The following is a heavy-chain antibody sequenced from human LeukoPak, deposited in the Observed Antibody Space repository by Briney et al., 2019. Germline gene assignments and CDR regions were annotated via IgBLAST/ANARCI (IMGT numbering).Heavy chain of an antibody. D-gene: IGHD3-22*01. CDR3: AKPYYYDSSGYYGPHGY. J-gene: IGHJ4*02. V-gene: IGHV3-23*01. CDR2: ISGSGGST. CDR1: GFTFGSCW. Sequence: GGSLRLSCAASGFTFGSCWMSWVRQAPGKGLEWVSAISGSGGSTYYADSVKGRFTISRDNSKNTLYLQMNSLRAEDTAVYYCAKPYYYDSSGYYGPHGYWGQGTLVTVSS.